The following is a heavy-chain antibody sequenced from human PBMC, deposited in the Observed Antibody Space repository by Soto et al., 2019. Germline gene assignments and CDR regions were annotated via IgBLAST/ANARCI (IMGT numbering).Heavy chain of an antibody. J-gene: IGHJ6*03. Sequence: GGSLRLSCAASGFTFSSYAMSWVRQAPGKGLEWVSAISGSGGSTYYADSVKGRFTISRDNSKNTLHLQMNSLRAEDTAVYYCAKDLPPVSDSYYYYYMDVWGKGTTVTVSS. CDR2: ISGSGGST. V-gene: IGHV3-23*01. CDR1: GFTFSSYA. CDR3: AKDLPPVSDSYYYYYMDV.